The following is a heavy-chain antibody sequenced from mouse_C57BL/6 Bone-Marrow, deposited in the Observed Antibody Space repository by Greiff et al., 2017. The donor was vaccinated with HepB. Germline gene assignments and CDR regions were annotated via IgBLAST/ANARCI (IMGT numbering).Heavy chain of an antibody. CDR2: IDPEDGET. D-gene: IGHD1-1*01. CDR1: GFNIKDYY. J-gene: IGHJ3*01. Sequence: EVQLQQSGAELVKPGASVKLSCTASGFNIKDYYMHWVKQRAEQGLEWIGRIDPEDGETKYAPKFQGKATITTDTSSNTAYMQHSSLTSEDTAVYYCARGNYYTWFAYWGQGTLVTVSA. CDR3: ARGNYYTWFAY. V-gene: IGHV14-2*01.